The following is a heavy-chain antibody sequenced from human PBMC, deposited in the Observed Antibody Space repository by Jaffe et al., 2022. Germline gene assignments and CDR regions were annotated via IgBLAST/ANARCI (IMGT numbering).Heavy chain of an antibody. D-gene: IGHD3-22*01. CDR1: GFTFSDHY. Sequence: EVRLVESGGGLVQPGGSLRLSCAASGFTFSDHYMDWVRQAPGKGLEWVGRTRNKPNSYTTEYAASVKGRFTISRDDSKNSLYLQMNSLKTEDTAVYYCARERIYYDSSGYLRYFDYWGQGTLVTVSS. V-gene: IGHV3-72*01. CDR2: TRNKPNSYTT. CDR3: ARERIYYDSSGYLRYFDY. J-gene: IGHJ4*02.